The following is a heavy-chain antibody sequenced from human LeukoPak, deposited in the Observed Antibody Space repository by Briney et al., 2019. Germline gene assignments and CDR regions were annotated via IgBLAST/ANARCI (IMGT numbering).Heavy chain of an antibody. CDR2: ISSISSII. D-gene: IGHD6-13*01. CDR3: ARSRPGTEAGQPNFDY. J-gene: IGHJ4*02. Sequence: GGSLRLSCAASGFPFSTYSMSWVRQAPGKGLEWVSYISSISSIIYYADSVKGRFTISRDNARSSLYLQMNRLRAEDTAVYYCARSRPGTEAGQPNFDYWGQGTLVTVSS. V-gene: IGHV3-48*01. CDR1: GFPFSTYS.